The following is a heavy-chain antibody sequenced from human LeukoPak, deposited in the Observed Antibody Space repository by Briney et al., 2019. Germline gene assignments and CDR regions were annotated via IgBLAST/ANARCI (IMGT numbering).Heavy chain of an antibody. CDR2: ISGSGGST. J-gene: IGHJ4*02. CDR1: GFTFSSYA. D-gene: IGHD6-19*01. V-gene: IGHV3-23*01. CDR3: AKAGAEAVAGRVLASFY. Sequence: GGSLRLSCAAAGFTFSSYAMSWVRQAPGKGLEWVSSISGSGGSTYYADSVKGRFTISRDNSKNTLYLQMNSLRAEDTAVYYCAKAGAEAVAGRVLASFYWGQGTLVTVSS.